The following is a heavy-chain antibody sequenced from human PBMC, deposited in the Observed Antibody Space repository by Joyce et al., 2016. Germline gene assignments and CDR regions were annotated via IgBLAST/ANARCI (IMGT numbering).Heavy chain of an antibody. Sequence: QMQLQESGPGLVKPSQTLSLTCAVSGGSVSSGGYSWTWIRQPPGKGLDWIGHIYHSESTSYNPSLQSRVTMSVDRSKNQFSLKLRSVTAADTAVYYCARAYGSGSYSYYYGMDVWGQGTTVTVSS. V-gene: IGHV4-30-2*01. J-gene: IGHJ6*02. CDR1: GGSVSSGGYS. CDR2: IYHSEST. CDR3: ARAYGSGSYSYYYGMDV. D-gene: IGHD3-10*01.